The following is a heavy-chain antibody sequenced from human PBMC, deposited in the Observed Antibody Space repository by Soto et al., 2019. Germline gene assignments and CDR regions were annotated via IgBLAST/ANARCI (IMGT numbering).Heavy chain of an antibody. Sequence: WETLSLTCTVSRGSISSGTNYWAWIRQPPGQGLEWVANIYYSGSTFYNPSLKSRVTISLDTYNNHFSLKLRSVTAAATAVYYCARHEAGWYIDSWGQGTLVTVSS. CDR2: IYYSGST. V-gene: IGHV4-39*01. CDR3: ARHEAGWYIDS. CDR1: RGSISSGTNY. J-gene: IGHJ4*02.